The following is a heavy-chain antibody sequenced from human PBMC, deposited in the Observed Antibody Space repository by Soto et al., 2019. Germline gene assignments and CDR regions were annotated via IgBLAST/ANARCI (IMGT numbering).Heavy chain of an antibody. CDR1: GLTFSGSA. Sequence: EVQLVESGGGLVQPGGSLKLSCAASGLTFSGSAVHWVRQASGKGLEWVGRIRSKANNYATAYDASVQGRFTIFRDDSQNTAYLQMNSLKTEDTAVYYCTNPQLYYGMDVWGQGTTVTVSS. CDR3: TNPQLYYGMDV. J-gene: IGHJ6*02. CDR2: IRSKANNYAT. V-gene: IGHV3-73*02. D-gene: IGHD5-18*01.